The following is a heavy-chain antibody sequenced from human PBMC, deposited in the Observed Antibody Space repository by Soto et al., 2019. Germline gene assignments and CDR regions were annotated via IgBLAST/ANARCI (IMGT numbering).Heavy chain of an antibody. CDR3: ARGDRITIFGVVQGMDV. V-gene: IGHV1-2*04. CDR2: INPNSGGT. Sequence: ASVKVSCKASGYTFTGYYMHWVRQAPGQGLEWMGWINPNSGGTNYAQKFQGWVTMTRDTSISTAYMELSRLRSDDTAVYYCARGDRITIFGVVQGMDVWGQGTTVTVSS. CDR1: GYTFTGYY. D-gene: IGHD3-3*01. J-gene: IGHJ6*02.